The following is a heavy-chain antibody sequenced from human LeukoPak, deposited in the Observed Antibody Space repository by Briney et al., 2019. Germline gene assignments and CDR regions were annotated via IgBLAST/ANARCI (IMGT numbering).Heavy chain of an antibody. Sequence: GASVKVSCKASGYTLTGYYMHWVRQAPGQGLEWMGWINPNSGGTNYAQKFQGRVTMTRDTSISTAYMGLSRLRSDDTAVYYCARAYSSSSGIYYYYYMDVWGKGTTVTVSS. D-gene: IGHD6-6*01. CDR2: INPNSGGT. V-gene: IGHV1-2*02. CDR3: ARAYSSSSGIYYYYYMDV. J-gene: IGHJ6*03. CDR1: GYTLTGYY.